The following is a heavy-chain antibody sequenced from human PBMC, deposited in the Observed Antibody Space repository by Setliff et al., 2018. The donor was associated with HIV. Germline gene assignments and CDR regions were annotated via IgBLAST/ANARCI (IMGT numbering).Heavy chain of an antibody. J-gene: IGHJ3*02. Sequence: PSETLSPTCSVFGGSISSCSWTWIRKPPGKGLEWIGYMYYSVSTTYNPSLKSRVTISVDTSKNLFSLKLSSVTAADTAMYYCAIHAGDYYASGNYYRAFDIWGQGTMVTVSS. V-gene: IGHV4-59*08. CDR1: GGSISSCS. CDR3: AIHAGDYYASGNYYRAFDI. D-gene: IGHD3-10*01. CDR2: MYYSVST.